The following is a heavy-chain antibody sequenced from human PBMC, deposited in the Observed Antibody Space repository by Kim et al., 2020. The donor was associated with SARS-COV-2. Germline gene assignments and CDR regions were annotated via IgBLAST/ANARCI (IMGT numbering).Heavy chain of an antibody. D-gene: IGHD2-2*03. CDR1: GDSINIYY. Sequence: SETLSITCTVSGDSINIYYWSWIRQPPGKGLEWIGYIYYSGSANYNPSLKSRVTISVDTSKNQFSLKLKSVTAADTAVYYCATTGYLGDAFDIWGQGTTVIVSS. CDR3: ATTGYLGDAFDI. J-gene: IGHJ3*02. V-gene: IGHV4-59*13. CDR2: IYYSGSA.